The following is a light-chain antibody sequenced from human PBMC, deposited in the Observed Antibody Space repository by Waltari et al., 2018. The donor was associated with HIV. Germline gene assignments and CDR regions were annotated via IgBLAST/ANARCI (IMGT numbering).Light chain of an antibody. CDR3: ASYTANHTVM. CDR2: EVD. J-gene: IGLJ3*02. V-gene: IGLV2-14*01. CDR1: DRYFGFYNF. Sequence: SALTQPASVSGFPGQSITLSCPGADRYFGFYNFVSCYQQHPCKVPKVILYEVDSRDSGVSERFSGSKSGNTASLTISGLQTEDEADYYCASYTANHTVMFGGGTKVTVL.